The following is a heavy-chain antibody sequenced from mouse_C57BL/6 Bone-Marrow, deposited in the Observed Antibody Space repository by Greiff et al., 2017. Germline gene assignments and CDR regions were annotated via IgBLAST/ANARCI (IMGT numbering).Heavy chain of an antibody. V-gene: IGHV1-64*01. CDR2: IDPANGNT. D-gene: IGHD2-3*01. J-gene: IGHJ4*01. Sequence: VKLQQPGAELVKPGASVKLSCKASGYTFTSYWMHWVKQRPGQGLEWIGMIDPANGNTKYAPKFQGKATITADTSSSTAYMQLNSLTSEDSAVYFCAGDGYAMDYWGQGTSVTVSS. CDR3: AGDGYAMDY. CDR1: GYTFTSYW.